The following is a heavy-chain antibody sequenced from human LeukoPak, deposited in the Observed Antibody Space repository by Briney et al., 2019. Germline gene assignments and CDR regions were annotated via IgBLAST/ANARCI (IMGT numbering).Heavy chain of an antibody. CDR1: GGSFSGYY. D-gene: IGHD3-16*01. CDR3: ARDYGDV. Sequence: SETLSLTCAVYGGSFSGYYWSWIRQPPGKGLEWIGEINHSGSTNYNPPLKSRVTISVDTSKNQFSLKLSSVTAADTAVYYCARDYGDVWGQGTTVTVSS. CDR2: INHSGST. J-gene: IGHJ6*02. V-gene: IGHV4-34*01.